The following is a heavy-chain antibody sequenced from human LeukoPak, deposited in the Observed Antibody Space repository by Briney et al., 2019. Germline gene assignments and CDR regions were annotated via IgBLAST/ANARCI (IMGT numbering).Heavy chain of an antibody. D-gene: IGHD2-2*01. CDR1: GGSFSGYY. V-gene: IGHV4-34*01. J-gene: IGHJ4*02. CDR3: ARRGYCSSTSCYGFDY. Sequence: SETLSLTCAVYGGSFSGYYWSWIRQPPGKGLEWIGEINHSGSTNYNPSLKSRVTISADTSKNQFSLKLSSVTAADTAVYYCARRGYCSSTSCYGFDYWGQGTLVTVSS. CDR2: INHSGST.